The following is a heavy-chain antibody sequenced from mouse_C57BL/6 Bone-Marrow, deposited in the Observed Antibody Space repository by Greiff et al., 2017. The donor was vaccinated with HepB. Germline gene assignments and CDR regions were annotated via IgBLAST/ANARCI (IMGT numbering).Heavy chain of an antibody. CDR3: ARSPSSTVVDWYFDV. Sequence: VQLQQSGPELVRPGASVKISCKAPGYTFTSHWMQWVRQRPGQGLEWIGELFPGSGSTYYNEKFKGKATLTVDTSSSTDYMQLSSLTSEDSAVYFCARSPSSTVVDWYFDVWGTGTTVTVSS. CDR1: GYTFTSHW. D-gene: IGHD1-1*01. V-gene: IGHV1-56*01. CDR2: LFPGSGST. J-gene: IGHJ1*03.